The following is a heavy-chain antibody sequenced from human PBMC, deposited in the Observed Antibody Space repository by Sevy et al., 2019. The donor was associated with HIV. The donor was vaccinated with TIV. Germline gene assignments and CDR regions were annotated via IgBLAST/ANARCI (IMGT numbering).Heavy chain of an antibody. CDR1: GFTFSNYA. J-gene: IGHJ5*02. CDR3: VKDRIETILWSKGDWLDP. Sequence: GGSLRLSCSASGFTFSNYAMHWVRQAPGKGLEYVSGLSSDNAGSTYYADSVNGRFTISRDNSKNTLYLPMSSLRTEDTAVYYCVKDRIETILWSKGDWLDPWGQGTLVTVSS. CDR2: LSSDNAGST. D-gene: IGHD3-9*01. V-gene: IGHV3-64D*06.